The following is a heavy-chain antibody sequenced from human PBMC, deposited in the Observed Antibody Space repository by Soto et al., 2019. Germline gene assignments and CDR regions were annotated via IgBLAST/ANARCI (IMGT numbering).Heavy chain of an antibody. V-gene: IGHV4-4*01. CDR1: GASIYNPYQ. CDR3: AIMSGWRFDP. D-gene: IGHD3-3*01. J-gene: IGHJ5*02. Sequence: QVELLESGSGLVKPSGTLSLTCAVSGASIYNPYQWSWVRQPPGKGLEWIGEIYHTGSTNYNPSLKSRVTLSVDKSKTQFSLDLYSVTAADTAVYWCAIMSGWRFDPWGQGTLVTVSS. CDR2: IYHTGST.